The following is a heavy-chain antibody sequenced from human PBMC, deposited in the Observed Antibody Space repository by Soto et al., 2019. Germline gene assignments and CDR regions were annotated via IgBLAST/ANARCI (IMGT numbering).Heavy chain of an antibody. V-gene: IGHV1-18*04. J-gene: IGHJ4*02. CDR2: ISPYTGKT. Sequence: QVQLVQSGVEVKKPGASVKVSCRTSGYTFVSYGISWVRQAPGQGLEWMGWISPYTGKTKSAQKFQDRVAMTTDTSTSTANLELRSLRSDDTAVYFCARAPPTSVTSFDFWGPGTLVTVSS. CDR3: ARAPPTSVTSFDF. CDR1: GYTFVSYG. D-gene: IGHD4-4*01.